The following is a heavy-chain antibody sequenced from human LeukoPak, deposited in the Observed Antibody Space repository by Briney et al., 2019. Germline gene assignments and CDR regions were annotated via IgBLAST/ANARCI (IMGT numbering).Heavy chain of an antibody. Sequence: GGAVRLSCAASGFTFSSYAMSWVRQSPGKGLEWVSAISGGGGSTYYADSVKGRFTISRDNSKNTLYLQMNSLRAEDTAVYYCAKFYDISTGYFDCWGQGTLVTV. D-gene: IGHD3-9*01. J-gene: IGHJ4*02. CDR1: GFTFSSYA. CDR3: AKFYDISTGYFDC. CDR2: ISGGGGST. V-gene: IGHV3-23*01.